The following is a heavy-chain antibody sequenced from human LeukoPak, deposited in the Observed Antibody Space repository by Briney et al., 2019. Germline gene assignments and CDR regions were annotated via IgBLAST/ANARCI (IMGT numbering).Heavy chain of an antibody. Sequence: GASVKVSCKASGYSFNSYGISWVRQAPGQGPEWIGRISAYNGNTNYAQKLQDRVTMTTDTSTSTAYLELRSLRSDDTAVYYCARDAKRITMLRGHDYWGRGTLVTVSS. CDR2: ISAYNGNT. CDR3: ARDAKRITMLRGHDY. D-gene: IGHD3-10*01. J-gene: IGHJ4*02. CDR1: GYSFNSYG. V-gene: IGHV1-18*01.